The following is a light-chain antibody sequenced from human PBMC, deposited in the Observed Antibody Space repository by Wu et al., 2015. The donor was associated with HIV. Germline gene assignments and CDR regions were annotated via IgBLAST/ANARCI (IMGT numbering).Light chain of an antibody. J-gene: IGKJ2*01. CDR1: QSVNTNY. V-gene: IGKV3-20*01. CDR2: GAS. Sequence: EIVLTQSPGTLSLSPGEGATLSCRTSQSVNTNYLAWYQQKPGQAPRLLVYGASSRATDIPDRFSGSGSGTDFTLTISRLEPEDSAVYYCQQYETSPQTFGQGTKVEIK. CDR3: QQYETSPQT.